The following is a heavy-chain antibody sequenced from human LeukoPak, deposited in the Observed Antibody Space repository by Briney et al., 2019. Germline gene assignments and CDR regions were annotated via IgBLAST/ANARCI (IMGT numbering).Heavy chain of an antibody. CDR1: GDSVNSYY. D-gene: IGHD3-9*01. J-gene: IGHJ4*02. CDR3: ARNRSFDL. V-gene: IGHV4-59*02. CDR2: INYSESA. Sequence: SETLCLTCTVSGDSVNSYYWSWIRQPPGKRLEWIGCINYSESATYNPSLKSRVTISLDTSKTQFFLKLSSVTAADTAVYYCARNRSFDLWGQGTLVTVSS.